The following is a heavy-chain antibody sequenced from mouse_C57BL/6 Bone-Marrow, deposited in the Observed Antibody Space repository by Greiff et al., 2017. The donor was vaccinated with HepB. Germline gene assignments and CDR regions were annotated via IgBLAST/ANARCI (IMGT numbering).Heavy chain of an antibody. CDR3: ARNNYYGSSYWYFDV. CDR2: IWSGGST. J-gene: IGHJ1*03. CDR1: GFSLTSYG. D-gene: IGHD1-1*01. V-gene: IGHV2-2*01. Sequence: VMLVESGPGLVQPSQSLSITCTVSGFSLTSYGVHWVRQSPGKGLEWLGVIWSGGSTDYNAAFISRLSISKDNSKSQVFFKMNSLQADGTAIYYCARNNYYGSSYWYFDVWGTGTTVTVSS.